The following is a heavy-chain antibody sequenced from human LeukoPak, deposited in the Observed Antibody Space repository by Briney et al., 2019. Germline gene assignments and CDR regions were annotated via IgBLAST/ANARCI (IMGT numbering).Heavy chain of an antibody. CDR2: IYNSAST. Sequence: SETLSLTCTVSGGSLSSSYWSWIRQPPGQALEWIGFIYNSASTNYNPSLKSRVAISVDTSQNQFSLKLSSVTAADTAVYYCAISPNRYFFDYWGQGTLVTVSS. V-gene: IGHV4-4*08. CDR3: AISPNRYFFDY. J-gene: IGHJ4*02. CDR1: GGSLSSSY. D-gene: IGHD3-16*02.